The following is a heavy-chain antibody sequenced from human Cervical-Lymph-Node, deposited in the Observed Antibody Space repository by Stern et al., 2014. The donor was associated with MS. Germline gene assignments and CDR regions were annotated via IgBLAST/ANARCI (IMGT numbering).Heavy chain of an antibody. CDR1: GFTFSTYA. J-gene: IGHJ4*02. CDR2: VSYDGTQR. CDR3: ARGGRGVGLEY. V-gene: IGHV3-30*10. Sequence: VHLVESGGGVVQPGRSVSLSCVASGFTFSTYAMHWVRQAPGQGLEWRAFVSYDGTQRNSTDSVQARFTISRDNSKNTLYLHMNSLRDEDTAVYFCARGGRGVGLEYWGQGALVTVSS. D-gene: IGHD3-10*01.